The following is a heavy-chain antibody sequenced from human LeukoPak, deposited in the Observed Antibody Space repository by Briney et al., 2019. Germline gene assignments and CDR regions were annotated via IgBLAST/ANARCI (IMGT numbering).Heavy chain of an antibody. D-gene: IGHD3-22*01. J-gene: IGHJ4*02. CDR3: ARSRGGYYDSSGYLPGDFDY. Sequence: ASVKVSCKASGYTFTGYYMHWVRQAPGQGLEWMGWINPNSGGTNYAQKFQGRVTMTRDTSISTAYMELRSLRSDDTAVYYCARSRGGYYDSSGYLPGDFDYWGQGTLVTVSS. V-gene: IGHV1-2*02. CDR2: INPNSGGT. CDR1: GYTFTGYY.